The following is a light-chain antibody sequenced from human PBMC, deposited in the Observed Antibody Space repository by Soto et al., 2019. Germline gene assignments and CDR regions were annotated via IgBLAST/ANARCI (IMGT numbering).Light chain of an antibody. CDR1: SSDVGGYNY. J-gene: IGLJ3*02. CDR2: EVS. Sequence: QSALTQPASVSGSPGQSITISCTGTSSDVGGYNYVSWYQQHPCQAPKLMIYEVSNRTSGVSNRFSGSKSGNTASLTISGLQAEDEADYYCSSYTSSSTRVFGGGTKLTVL. V-gene: IGLV2-14*01. CDR3: SSYTSSSTRV.